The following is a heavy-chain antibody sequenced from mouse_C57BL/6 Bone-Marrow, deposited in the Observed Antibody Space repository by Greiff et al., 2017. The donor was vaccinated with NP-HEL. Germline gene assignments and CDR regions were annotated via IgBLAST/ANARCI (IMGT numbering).Heavy chain of an antibody. J-gene: IGHJ3*01. CDR3: ARSRGRLRPRFAY. V-gene: IGHV1-64*01. CDR1: GYTFTSYW. Sequence: VQLQQPGAELVKPGASVKLSCKASGYTFTSYWMPWVKQRPGQGLEWIGVIHPDSGSTNYNEKFKSKATLTVDKSSSTAYMHLSSLTSEDSAVSYCARSRGRLRPRFAYWGQGTGVTVTA. CDR2: IHPDSGST. D-gene: IGHD2-4*01.